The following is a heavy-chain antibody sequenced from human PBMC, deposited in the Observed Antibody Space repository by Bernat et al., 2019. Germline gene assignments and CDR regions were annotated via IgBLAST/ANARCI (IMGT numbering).Heavy chain of an antibody. D-gene: IGHD3-22*01. CDR1: GGSISSGGYF. CDR2: ISYSGST. V-gene: IGHV4-31*03. J-gene: IGHJ4*01. CDR3: ASTYYDSSGYRVFDY. Sequence: QVQLQESGPGLVKPSQTLSLTCTVSGGSISSGGYFWSWIRQYPGKGLEWIGYISYSGSTYYSPSLKSRVTISGDTSKNQFSLKISSVTAADTAVYFCASTYYDSSGYRVFDYWGQGTLVTVSS.